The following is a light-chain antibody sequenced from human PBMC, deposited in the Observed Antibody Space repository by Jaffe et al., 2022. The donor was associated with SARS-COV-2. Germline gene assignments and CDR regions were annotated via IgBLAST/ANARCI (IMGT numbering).Light chain of an antibody. CDR1: QSISSW. CDR3: QQYNSYSFWT. Sequence: DIQMTQSPSTLSASVGDRVTITCRASQSISSWLAWYQQKPGKAPKLLIYKASSLESGVPLRFSGSGSGTEFTLTISSLQPDDFATYYCQQYNSYSFWTFGQGTKVEIK. V-gene: IGKV1-5*03. J-gene: IGKJ1*01. CDR2: KAS.